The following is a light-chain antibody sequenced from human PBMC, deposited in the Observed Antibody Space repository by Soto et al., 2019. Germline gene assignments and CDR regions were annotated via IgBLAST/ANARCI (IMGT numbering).Light chain of an antibody. CDR2: DAS. J-gene: IGKJ1*01. CDR3: QQRSNWPVT. V-gene: IGKV3-11*01. Sequence: EIVLTQSPATLSLSPGERATLSCRASLSVSSYLAWYQQKPGQAPRLLIYDASSRATGIPARFSGSGSGTDFTLTLSSLEPEDFAVYYCQQRSNWPVTFGQGTKVEIK. CDR1: LSVSSY.